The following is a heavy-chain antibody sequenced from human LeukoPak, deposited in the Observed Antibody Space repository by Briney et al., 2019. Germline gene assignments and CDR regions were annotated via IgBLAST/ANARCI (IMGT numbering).Heavy chain of an antibody. CDR1: GFTFSGSA. CDR3: TSNYDSSGYSVKVWHDY. Sequence: PGGSLRLSCAASGFTFSGSAMHWVRQASGKGLEWVGRIRSKANSYATAYAASVKGRLTISRDDSKNTAYLQMNSLKTEDTAVYYCTSNYDSSGYSVKVWHDYWGQGTLVTVSS. D-gene: IGHD3-22*01. V-gene: IGHV3-73*01. J-gene: IGHJ4*02. CDR2: IRSKANSYAT.